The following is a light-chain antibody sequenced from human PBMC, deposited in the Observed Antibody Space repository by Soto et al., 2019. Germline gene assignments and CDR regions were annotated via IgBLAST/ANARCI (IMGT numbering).Light chain of an antibody. CDR1: QSLVYSDGNTY. CDR2: QIS. J-gene: IGKJ1*01. V-gene: IGKV2-24*01. Sequence: DVVLTQTPLSSPVTLGQPASISCRSSQSLVYSDGNTYLSWLQQRPGQPPRLLIYQISNRFSGVQDRFSGSGAGTDFTLKISRAEAEDVGVYYCMQFAHFPRTFGQGTKVDI. CDR3: MQFAHFPRT.